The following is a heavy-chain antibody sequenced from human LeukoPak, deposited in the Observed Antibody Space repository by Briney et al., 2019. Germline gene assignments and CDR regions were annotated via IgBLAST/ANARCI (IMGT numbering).Heavy chain of an antibody. D-gene: IGHD3-16*02. CDR2: ISSSSSYI. Sequence: GGSLRLSCAASGFTFSSYSMNWVRQAPGKGLEWVSSISSSSSYIYYADSVKGRFTISRDNAKNSLYLQMNSLRAEDTAVYYCARVGGLMITLGGVIVQNNWFDPWGQGTLVTVSS. V-gene: IGHV3-21*01. J-gene: IGHJ5*02. CDR1: GFTFSSYS. CDR3: ARVGGLMITLGGVIVQNNWFDP.